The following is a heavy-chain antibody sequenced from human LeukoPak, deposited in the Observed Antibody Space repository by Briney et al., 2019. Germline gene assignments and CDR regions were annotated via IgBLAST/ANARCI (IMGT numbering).Heavy chain of an antibody. CDR3: ARGDGYPRLKNWFDP. D-gene: IGHD3-22*01. J-gene: IGHJ5*02. V-gene: IGHV4-31*03. CDR2: IYYSGST. CDR1: GGSISSGGYY. Sequence: SETLSLTCTVSGGSISSGGYYWSWIRQHPGKGLEWIGYIYYSGSTYYNPSLKSRVTISVDTSKNQFSLKPSSVTAADTAVYYCARGDGYPRLKNWFDPWGQGTLVTVSS.